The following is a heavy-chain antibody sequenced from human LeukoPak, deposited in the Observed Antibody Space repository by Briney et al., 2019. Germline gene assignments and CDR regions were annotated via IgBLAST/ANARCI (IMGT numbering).Heavy chain of an antibody. CDR1: GYAFIVNY. CDR2: INPNSGGT. CDR3: ARDLALSSSWFCGGFDI. V-gene: IGHV1-2*02. J-gene: IGHJ3*02. Sequence: EASVKVSCKASGYAFIVNYMHLVRQAPGQGLEWMGWINPNSGGTNYAQKFQGRVTMARDTSMSTAYMELSRLRTKDTAVYYCARDLALSSSWFCGGFDIWGQGTMVTVSS. D-gene: IGHD6-13*01.